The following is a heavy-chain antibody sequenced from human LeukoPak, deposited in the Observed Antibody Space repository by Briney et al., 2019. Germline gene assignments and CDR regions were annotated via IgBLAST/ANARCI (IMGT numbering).Heavy chain of an antibody. J-gene: IGHJ4*02. CDR1: GYTFTGYY. CDR3: ARNSGGIVVVPTAAPDY. V-gene: IGHV1-2*06. D-gene: IGHD2-2*01. Sequence: ASVKVSCKASGYTFTGYYMHWVRQAPGLGLEWMGRINPNSGGTNYAQKFQGRVTMTRDTSISTAYMELSRLRYDDTAVYYCARNSGGIVVVPTAAPDYWGQGTLVTVSS. CDR2: INPNSGGT.